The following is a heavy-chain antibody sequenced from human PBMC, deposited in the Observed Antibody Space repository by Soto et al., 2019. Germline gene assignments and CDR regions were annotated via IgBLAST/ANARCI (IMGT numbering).Heavy chain of an antibody. CDR1: GFTFSSHA. V-gene: IGHV3-30-3*01. D-gene: IGHD3-22*01. J-gene: IGHJ3*02. Sequence: PGGSLRLSCAASGFTFSSHAMHSVRQAPGKGLEWVAVISYDGSNKYYADSVKGRFTISRDNSKNTLYLQMNSLRAEDTAVYYCAREGDSSVSGARYDAFDIWGQGTMVTVSS. CDR2: ISYDGSNK. CDR3: AREGDSSVSGARYDAFDI.